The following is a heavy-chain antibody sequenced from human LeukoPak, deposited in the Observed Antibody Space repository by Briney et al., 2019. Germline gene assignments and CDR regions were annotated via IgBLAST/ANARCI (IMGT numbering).Heavy chain of an antibody. CDR3: ARFQYDFWSRGYYYYGMDV. Sequence: KPSETLSLTCAVYGGSFSGYYWSWIRQPPGKGLEWIGEISHSGSTNYNPSLKSRVTISVDTSKNQFSLKLSSVTAADTAVYYCARFQYDFWSRGYYYYGMDVWGQGTTVTVSS. J-gene: IGHJ6*02. V-gene: IGHV4-34*01. CDR1: GGSFSGYY. CDR2: ISHSGST. D-gene: IGHD3-3*01.